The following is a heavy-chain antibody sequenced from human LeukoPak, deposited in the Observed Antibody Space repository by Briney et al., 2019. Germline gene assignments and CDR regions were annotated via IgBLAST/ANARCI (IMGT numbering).Heavy chain of an antibody. CDR1: GYTLTELS. CDR2: FDPEDGET. CDR3: ATASRGYYDSSGYPHFDY. D-gene: IGHD3-22*01. Sequence: GASVKVSCKVSGYTLTELSMHWVRQAPGKGLEWMGGFDPEDGETIYAQKFQGRVTMTEDTSTDTAYMELSSLRSEDTAVYYCATASRGYYDSSGYPHFDYWGQGTLVTVSS. V-gene: IGHV1-24*01. J-gene: IGHJ4*02.